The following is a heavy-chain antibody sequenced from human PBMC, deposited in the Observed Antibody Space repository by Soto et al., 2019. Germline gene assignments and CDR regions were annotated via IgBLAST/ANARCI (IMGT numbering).Heavy chain of an antibody. CDR3: ARESPGYFDY. CDR2: ISYDGSNK. CDR1: GFTFSSYA. Sequence: GGSLRLSCAASGFTFSSYAMHWVRQAPGRGLEWVAFISYDGSNKYYADSVKGRFTISRDNSKNTLYLQMNSLRAEDTAVYYCARESPGYFDYWGQGTLVTVSS. D-gene: IGHD2-15*01. V-gene: IGHV3-30-3*01. J-gene: IGHJ4*02.